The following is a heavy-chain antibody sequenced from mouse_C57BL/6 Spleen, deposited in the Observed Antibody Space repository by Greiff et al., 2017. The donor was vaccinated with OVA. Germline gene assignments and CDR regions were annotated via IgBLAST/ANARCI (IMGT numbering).Heavy chain of an antibody. J-gene: IGHJ3*01. CDR3: GYGFAY. Sequence: VQLQQPGAELVKPGASVKLSCKASGYTFTSYWMQWVKQRPGQGLEWIGEIDPSDSYTNYNQKFKGKATLTVDTSSSTAYMQLSSLTSEDSAVYYCGYGFAYWGQGTPVTVSA. D-gene: IGHD1-1*01. V-gene: IGHV1-50*01. CDR1: GYTFTSYW. CDR2: IDPSDSYT.